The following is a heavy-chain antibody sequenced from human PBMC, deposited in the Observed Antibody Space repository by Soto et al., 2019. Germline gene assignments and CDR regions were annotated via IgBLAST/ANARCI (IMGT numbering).Heavy chain of an antibody. V-gene: IGHV3-53*01. J-gene: IGHJ6*02. CDR1: VFSVSNNY. CDR3: ARGGGVAVRPHYYYYGMDV. CDR2: IDSDGST. D-gene: IGHD6-6*01. Sequence: EVQLVESGGGLIQPGGSLRLSCVASVFSVSNNYMSWVRQAPGKGLEWVSVIDSDGSTYYADSVKGRFTISRDNSRNTVYLQTNSLRAEDTAVYYCARGGGVAVRPHYYYYGMDVWGQGTTVTVSS.